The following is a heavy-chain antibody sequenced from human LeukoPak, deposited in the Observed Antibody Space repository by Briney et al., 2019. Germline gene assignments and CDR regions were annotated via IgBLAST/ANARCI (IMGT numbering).Heavy chain of an antibody. CDR3: ARDDYGGNSRTYYFDY. CDR1: GYTFTGYY. CDR2: INPNSGGT. D-gene: IGHD4-23*01. V-gene: IGHV1-2*02. Sequence: ASVKVSCKASGYTFTGYYMHWVRQAPGQGLEWMGWINPNSGGTNYAQKFQGRVTMTRDTSISTAYMELNSLRAEDTAVYYCARDDYGGNSRTYYFDYWGQGTLVTVSS. J-gene: IGHJ4*02.